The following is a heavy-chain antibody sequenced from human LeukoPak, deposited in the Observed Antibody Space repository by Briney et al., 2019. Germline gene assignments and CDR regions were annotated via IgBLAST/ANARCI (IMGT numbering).Heavy chain of an antibody. J-gene: IGHJ6*04. CDR2: ISSSCSTI. V-gene: IGHV3-48*03. D-gene: IGHD3-22*01. Sequence: VGSLSLSCAASGFTFSSYEMNWVRQAPGKGQEWVSYISSSCSTIYYADSVKGRFTISRDNAKNSLYLQMHRLGAEDTAVYYCAELGITMSEGVWGKGTTVTISS. CDR1: GFTFSSYE. CDR3: AELGITMSEGV.